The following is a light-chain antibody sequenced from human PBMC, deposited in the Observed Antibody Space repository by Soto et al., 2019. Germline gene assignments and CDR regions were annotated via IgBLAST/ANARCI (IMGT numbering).Light chain of an antibody. Sequence: EIVLTQSPDTLSVSPGERATLSCRDTETVSTNLAWFQRKAGQPPRLLIYGSSTRATGVPDRFSGSGSGTEFALIISSLQSEDVAGYYCQQYSNWPPAITFCQGTRLEI. CDR1: ETVSTN. J-gene: IGKJ5*01. CDR3: QQYSNWPPAIT. V-gene: IGKV3-15*01. CDR2: GSS.